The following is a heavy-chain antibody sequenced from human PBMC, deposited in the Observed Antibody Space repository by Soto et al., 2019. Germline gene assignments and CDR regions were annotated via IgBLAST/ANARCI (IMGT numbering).Heavy chain of an antibody. CDR1: GGSFSGYY. Sequence: SETLSLTCAVYGGSFSGYYWSWIRQPPGKGLEWIGEINHSGSTNYNPSLKSRVTISVDTSKNQFSLKLSSVTAADTAVYYCARRSGQWLVIGAFDIWAQGKMVPVSS. V-gene: IGHV4-34*01. J-gene: IGHJ3*02. CDR3: ARRSGQWLVIGAFDI. D-gene: IGHD6-19*01. CDR2: INHSGST.